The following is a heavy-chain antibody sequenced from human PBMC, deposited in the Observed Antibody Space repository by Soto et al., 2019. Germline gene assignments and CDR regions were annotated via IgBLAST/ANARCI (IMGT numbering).Heavy chain of an antibody. CDR2: ISTSSGYS. CDR1: GFTFSNYS. J-gene: IGHJ5*02. CDR3: ARDLHDYVSFRFDP. D-gene: IGHD3-16*01. Sequence: EVQLVESGGGLVKPGGSLRLSCAASGFTFSNYSMNWVRQAPGKGLEWVSSISTSSGYSYYADSVTCQFTISRDNAQKSLYLQLNSLIAEDTAVYYCARDLHDYVSFRFDPWGQGTLVTVAS. V-gene: IGHV3-21*01.